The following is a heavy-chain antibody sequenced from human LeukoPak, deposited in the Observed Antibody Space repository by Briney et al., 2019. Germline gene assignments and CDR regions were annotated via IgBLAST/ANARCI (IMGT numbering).Heavy chain of an antibody. CDR3: ARRLIWFGELSYDY. CDR1: GGSFSGYY. J-gene: IGHJ4*02. Sequence: SETLSLTCAVYGGSFSGYYWSWIRLPPGKGLEWIGEINHSGSTNYNPSLKSRVTISVDTSKNQFSLKLSSVTAADTAVYYCARRLIWFGELSYDYWGQGTLVTVSS. D-gene: IGHD3-10*01. V-gene: IGHV4-34*01. CDR2: INHSGST.